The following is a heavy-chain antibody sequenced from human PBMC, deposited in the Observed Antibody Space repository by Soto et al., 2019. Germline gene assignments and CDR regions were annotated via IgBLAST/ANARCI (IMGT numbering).Heavy chain of an antibody. Sequence: QVQLVESGGGVVQPGRSVRLSCAASGFTFSSYGMHLVRQAPGKGLEWVAVISYDGSNKYYADSVKGRFTISRDNSKNTLYLQMNSLRAEDTAVYYCARIGESSGYWGQGTLVTVSS. CDR3: ARIGESSGY. D-gene: IGHD3-10*01. V-gene: IGHV3-30*03. J-gene: IGHJ4*02. CDR1: GFTFSSYG. CDR2: ISYDGSNK.